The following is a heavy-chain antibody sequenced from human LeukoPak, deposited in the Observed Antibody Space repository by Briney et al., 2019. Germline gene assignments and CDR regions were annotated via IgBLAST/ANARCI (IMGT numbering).Heavy chain of an antibody. V-gene: IGHV3-23*01. Sequence: GGSLRLSCAASGFTFSSYAMSWVRQAPGKGLEWVSAISGSGGSTYYADSVKGRFTISRDNSKNTLYLQMNSLRAEDTAVYYCAKGVRFLEWLLSVIPYYFDYWGQGTLVTVSS. CDR1: GFTFSSYA. CDR2: ISGSGGST. D-gene: IGHD3-3*01. CDR3: AKGVRFLEWLLSVIPYYFDY. J-gene: IGHJ4*02.